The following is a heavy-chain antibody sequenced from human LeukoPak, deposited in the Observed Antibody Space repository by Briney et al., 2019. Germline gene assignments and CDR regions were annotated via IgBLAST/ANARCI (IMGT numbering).Heavy chain of an antibody. CDR2: ITAGTTHI. Sequence: GGSLTLSCAASGFNFSPCAMTWVRHAPGKGLECVSTITAGTTHIYYADSVKGRFTTSRDDAKTSLYLQLSSLRTEDTAVYYCARDGSGWSRDYWGQGTLVTVSS. J-gene: IGHJ4*02. CDR1: GFNFSPCA. CDR3: ARDGSGWSRDY. D-gene: IGHD6-13*01. V-gene: IGHV3-21*01.